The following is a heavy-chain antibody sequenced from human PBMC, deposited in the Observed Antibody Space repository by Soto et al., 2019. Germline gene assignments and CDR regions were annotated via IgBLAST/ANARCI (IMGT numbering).Heavy chain of an antibody. V-gene: IGHV4-31*03. CDR3: AIGIMISFVVVIPNCFDA. D-gene: IGHD3-16*02. Sequence: PSETLSLTCTVSGGSISSGGYYWSWIRQHPGKGLEWIGYIYYSGSTYYNPSLKSRVTISVDTSKNQFSLKLSSVTAADTAVYYCAIGIMISFVVVIPNCFDAWGQGTLVTVSS. CDR1: GGSISSGGYY. CDR2: IYYSGST. J-gene: IGHJ5*02.